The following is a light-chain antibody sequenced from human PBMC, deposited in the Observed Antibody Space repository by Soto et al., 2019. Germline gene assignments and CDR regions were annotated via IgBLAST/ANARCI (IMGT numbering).Light chain of an antibody. V-gene: IGLV2-8*01. J-gene: IGLJ2*01. CDR3: SSYAGSNNVV. Sequence: QSALTQPPSASGSPGQSVTISCTGTSSDVGGCNYVSWYQQHPGKAPKLMIYEVSKRPSGVPDRFSGSKSGNTASPTVSGLQAEDEADYYCSSYAGSNNVVFGGGTKLTVL. CDR1: SSDVGGCNY. CDR2: EVS.